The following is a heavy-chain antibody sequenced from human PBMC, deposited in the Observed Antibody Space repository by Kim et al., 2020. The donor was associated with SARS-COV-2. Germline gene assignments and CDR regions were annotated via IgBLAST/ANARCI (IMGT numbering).Heavy chain of an antibody. Sequence: GGSLRLSCSASGFPFNTYSMHWVLQAPGKGLEWVSSISETSTYIYYADSVKGRFTISRDNAKNSLYLQINSLRAEDTAVYYCARALALRSPFDYWGQGTLVTVST. J-gene: IGHJ4*02. V-gene: IGHV3-21*01. CDR2: ISETSTYI. CDR3: ARALALRSPFDY. D-gene: IGHD3-16*01. CDR1: GFPFNTYS.